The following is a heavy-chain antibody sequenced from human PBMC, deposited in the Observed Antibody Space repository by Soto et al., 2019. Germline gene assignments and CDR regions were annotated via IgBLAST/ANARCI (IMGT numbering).Heavy chain of an antibody. J-gene: IGHJ6*02. CDR2: IIPIFDIT. CDR1: GGTFRSYS. V-gene: IGHV1-69*01. CDR3: ARPDEGGYSSNHHYSYALDV. D-gene: IGHD3-22*01. Sequence: QVQLVQSGAEVKKPGSSVKVSCKASGGTFRSYSISWVRQAPGQGREWMGGIIPIFDITNYAQKFQGRVTINADESTSTAYMELSSLGSDDTAVYYCARPDEGGYSSNHHYSYALDVWGQGTTVTV.